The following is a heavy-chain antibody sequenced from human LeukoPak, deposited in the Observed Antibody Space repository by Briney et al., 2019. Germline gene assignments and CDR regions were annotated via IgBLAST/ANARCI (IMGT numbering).Heavy chain of an antibody. J-gene: IGHJ4*02. D-gene: IGHD4-11*01. CDR3: ARSVPDYTRFDY. CDR2: FKTKYHQV. V-gene: IGHV3-23*05. Sequence: GGSLRLSCVASGFTFSDYAMNWVRQAPGKGLEWLSTFKTKYHQVYYAESVRGRFTISIDNSRNTVFLQMNSLRADDTALYYCARSVPDYTRFDYWGQGALVTVSS. CDR1: GFTFSDYA.